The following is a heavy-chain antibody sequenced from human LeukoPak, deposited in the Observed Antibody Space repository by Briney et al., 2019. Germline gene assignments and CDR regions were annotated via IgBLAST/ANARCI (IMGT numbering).Heavy chain of an antibody. CDR1: GFTSGDYA. D-gene: IGHD3-16*01. CDR2: IRSKAYGGTT. CDR3: TSFTIG. J-gene: IGHJ4*02. Sequence: GGSLTLSCTASGFTSGDYAMSWVRQAPGKGLEWVGFIRSKAYGGTTEYAASVKGRFTISRDDSKSIAYLQMNSLKTEDTAVYYCTSFTIGWGQGTLVTVSS. V-gene: IGHV3-49*04.